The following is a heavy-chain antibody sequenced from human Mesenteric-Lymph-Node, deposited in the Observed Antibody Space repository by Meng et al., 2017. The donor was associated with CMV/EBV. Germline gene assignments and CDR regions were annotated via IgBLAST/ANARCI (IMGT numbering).Heavy chain of an antibody. Sequence: GGSLRLSCAASGFTFSSYEMNWVRQAPGKGLEWVSYISSSGSTTYYADSVKGRFTISRDNAKNSLYLQMNSLRAEDTAVYYCARERIAAADTKTSYYFDYWGQGTLVTVSS. J-gene: IGHJ4*02. CDR2: ISSSGSTT. CDR1: GFTFSSYE. CDR3: ARERIAAADTKTSYYFDY. D-gene: IGHD6-13*01. V-gene: IGHV3-48*03.